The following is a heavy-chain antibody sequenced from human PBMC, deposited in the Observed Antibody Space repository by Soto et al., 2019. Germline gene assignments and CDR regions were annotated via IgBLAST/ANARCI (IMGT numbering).Heavy chain of an antibody. V-gene: IGHV3-23*01. J-gene: IGHJ4*02. CDR2: ITGDGRKT. D-gene: IGHD1-26*01. Sequence: GGSLRLSCAASGLTFGSYAMSWVRQAPGKGLDWVSSITGDGRKTYYAGSVKGRFTISRDNSKNTLNLQMNSLRAEDTALYYCAKGIQWELPLESWGRGTLVTVSS. CDR1: GLTFGSYA. CDR3: AKGIQWELPLES.